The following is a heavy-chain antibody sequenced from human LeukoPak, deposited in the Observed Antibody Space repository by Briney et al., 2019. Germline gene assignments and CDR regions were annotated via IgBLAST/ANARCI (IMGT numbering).Heavy chain of an antibody. CDR3: AKDWIFWSGSYYGGHFDY. D-gene: IGHD1-26*01. CDR2: ISGSGGST. CDR1: GFTFSSYG. Sequence: GGSLRLSCAASGFTFSSYGMSWVRQAPGKGLEWVSAISGSGGSTYYADSVKGRFTISRDNSKNTLYLQMNSLRAEDTAVYYCAKDWIFWSGSYYGGHFDYWGQGTLVTVSS. J-gene: IGHJ4*02. V-gene: IGHV3-23*01.